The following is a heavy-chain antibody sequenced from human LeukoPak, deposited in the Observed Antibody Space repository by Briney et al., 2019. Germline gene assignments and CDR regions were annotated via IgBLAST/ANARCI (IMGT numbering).Heavy chain of an antibody. CDR2: ISYDGSNK. CDR3: AKDWYYYDSSGYYPYYYYYYMDV. Sequence: GGSLRLSCAGSGFTFSRYGFNWVRQAPGKGLEWVAVISYDGSNKYFADSVKGRFTISRDNSKNTVHLQMNSLRAEDTAVYYCAKDWYYYDSSGYYPYYYYYYMDVWGKGTTVTVSS. D-gene: IGHD3-22*01. V-gene: IGHV3-30*18. CDR1: GFTFSRYG. J-gene: IGHJ6*03.